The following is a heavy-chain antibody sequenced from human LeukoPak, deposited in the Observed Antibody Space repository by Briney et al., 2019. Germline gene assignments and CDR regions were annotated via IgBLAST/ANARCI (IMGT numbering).Heavy chain of an antibody. Sequence: AETLSLPCTVSGGPIHSCIFYWGCTPPPPGKALVYVGSINYSGSPFYTAPLKSRVPISVDTSENQVTLKLNAVTASDTAVYYCARGSHYHIWGWGTRVIVSS. CDR3: ARGSHYHI. CDR2: INYSGSP. V-gene: IGHV4-39*01. J-gene: IGHJ4*02. D-gene: IGHD2-15*01. CDR1: GGPIHSCIFY.